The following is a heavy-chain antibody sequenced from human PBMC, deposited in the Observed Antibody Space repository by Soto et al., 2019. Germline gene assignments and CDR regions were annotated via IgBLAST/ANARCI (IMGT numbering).Heavy chain of an antibody. CDR3: ARVVVAATGLRVFDY. CDR1: GLTFSSYA. V-gene: IGHV3-30*14. D-gene: IGHD2-15*01. Sequence: GSLRRSCAASGLTFSSYAMHWVRQAPGKGLEWVAVISYDGSNKYYADSVKGRFTISRDNSKNTLYLQMNSLRAEDTAVYYCARVVVAATGLRVFDYWGQGTLVTVSS. CDR2: ISYDGSNK. J-gene: IGHJ4*02.